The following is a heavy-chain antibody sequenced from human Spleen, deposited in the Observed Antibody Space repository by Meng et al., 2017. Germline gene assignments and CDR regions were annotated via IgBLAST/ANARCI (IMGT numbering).Heavy chain of an antibody. J-gene: IGHJ4*02. CDR2: FVNYGDT. CDR3: VKGTPGRSYCDY. D-gene: IGHD3-10*01. V-gene: IGHV1-18*01. Sequence: QVHLLQSGPEVQKPGASVRVSCTASAYASGTYGISWVRQAPGQGLEWMGWFVNYGDTYPAPKFQGRVTMTTDTYTNTVFMELRSLTSDDTAVYYCVKGTPGRSYCDYWGPGTLVTVSS. CDR1: AYASGTYG.